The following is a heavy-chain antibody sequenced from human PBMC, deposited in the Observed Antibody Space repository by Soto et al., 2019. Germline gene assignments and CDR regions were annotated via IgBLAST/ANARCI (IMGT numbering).Heavy chain of an antibody. CDR2: IYWDDDQ. V-gene: IGHV2-5*02. CDR1: GFSLTTTSMG. Sequence: QITLKESGPPLVRPAQTLTLTCAFSGFSLTTTSMGVAWIRQPPGKALEWLALIYWDDDQRYSPTLKDRLTISKDTSRSRVVLTISNMNPEDTGTYFCAHAGDYDLLSFNHWGPGTLVTVSS. CDR3: AHAGDYDLLSFNH. D-gene: IGHD4-17*01. J-gene: IGHJ4*02.